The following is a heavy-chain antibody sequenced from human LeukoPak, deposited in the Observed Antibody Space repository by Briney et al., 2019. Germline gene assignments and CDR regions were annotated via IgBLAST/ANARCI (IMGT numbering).Heavy chain of an antibody. Sequence: PGGSLRLSCAASGFTFSSYAKHWVRQAPGKGLEWVAVISFDGSNKYYADSVKGRFTISRDNSRNTLYLKMNSLRPEDTAVYYCAKGGYSSGYYFDYWGQGTPVTVSS. CDR3: AKGGYSSGYYFDY. V-gene: IGHV3-30*04. CDR2: ISFDGSNK. J-gene: IGHJ4*02. D-gene: IGHD5-18*01. CDR1: GFTFSSYA.